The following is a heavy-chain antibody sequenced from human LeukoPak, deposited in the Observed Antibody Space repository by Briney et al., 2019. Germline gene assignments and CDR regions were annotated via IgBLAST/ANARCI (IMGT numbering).Heavy chain of an antibody. CDR1: GFTFSSYE. J-gene: IGHJ4*02. D-gene: IGHD4-11*01. CDR2: ISSSGSTI. V-gene: IGHV3-48*03. Sequence: PGGSLRLSCAASGFTFSSYEMNWVRQAPGKGLEWVSYISSSGSTIYYADSVKGRFTISRDNAKNSLYLQMNSPRAEDTAVYYCARDPDYRQSRFDYWGQGTLVTVSS. CDR3: ARDPDYRQSRFDY.